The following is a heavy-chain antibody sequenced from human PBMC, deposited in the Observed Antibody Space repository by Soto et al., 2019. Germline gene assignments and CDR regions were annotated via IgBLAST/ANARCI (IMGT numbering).Heavy chain of an antibody. CDR2: IKKDGSEK. J-gene: IGHJ4*02. Sequence: EVQLVESGGGVVQPGGSLRLSCAASGFAFSAYYMTWVRQAPGKGLEWVANIKKDGSEKYYAGSVNGRFIISRDDAKNLLFRQMNSLRVEYTAVYYCAREKRANGYFDYWGQGTPVTVSA. CDR1: GFAFSAYY. D-gene: IGHD6-25*01. CDR3: AREKRANGYFDY. V-gene: IGHV3-7*01.